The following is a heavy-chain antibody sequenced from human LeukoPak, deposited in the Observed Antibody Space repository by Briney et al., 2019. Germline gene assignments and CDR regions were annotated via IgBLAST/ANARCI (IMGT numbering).Heavy chain of an antibody. CDR3: ARGNPIGDYGSGSYGVDY. CDR1: GYRFTSYD. D-gene: IGHD3-10*01. J-gene: IGHJ4*02. CDR2: MNPNSGNT. Sequence: ASVKLSCKSSGYRFTSYDINWVRQAPGQGLEWMGWMNPNSGNTGYAQKFQGRVTITRNTSISTANMELSSLKYEDTAVYYCARGNPIGDYGSGSYGVDYWGQGTLVTVSS. V-gene: IGHV1-8*03.